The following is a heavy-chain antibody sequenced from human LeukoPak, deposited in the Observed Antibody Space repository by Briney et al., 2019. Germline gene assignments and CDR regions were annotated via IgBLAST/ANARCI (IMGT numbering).Heavy chain of an antibody. Sequence: GASVKVFCKASGYPFTSYDINWVRQATGQGLEGMGWMNPNSGNTGYAQKFQGRVTMTRNTSISTAYMELSSLRSEDTAVYCCARKANNWAEYNWFDPWGQGTLVTVSS. J-gene: IGHJ5*02. CDR1: GYPFTSYD. V-gene: IGHV1-8*01. CDR3: ARKANNWAEYNWFDP. CDR2: MNPNSGNT. D-gene: IGHD6-6*01.